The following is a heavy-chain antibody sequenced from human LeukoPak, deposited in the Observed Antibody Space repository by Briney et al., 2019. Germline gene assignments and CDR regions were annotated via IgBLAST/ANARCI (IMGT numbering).Heavy chain of an antibody. Sequence: PSETLSLTCTVSGGSISSYYWSWIRQPPGKGLEWIGYIYYSGSTNYNPSLKSRVTIPVDTSKNQFSLKLSSVTAADTAVYYCARLGIYYGPFDYWGQGTLVTVSS. CDR1: GGSISSYY. V-gene: IGHV4-59*08. J-gene: IGHJ4*02. D-gene: IGHD1-26*01. CDR3: ARLGIYYGPFDY. CDR2: IYYSGST.